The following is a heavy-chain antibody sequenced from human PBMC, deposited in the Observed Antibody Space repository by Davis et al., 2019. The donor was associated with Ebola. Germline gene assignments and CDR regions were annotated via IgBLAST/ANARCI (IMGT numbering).Heavy chain of an antibody. CDR3: AREGSLRFLQWLQHFDY. CDR1: GYTFTSYA. D-gene: IGHD3-3*01. CDR2: INTNTGNP. V-gene: IGHV7-4-1*02. J-gene: IGHJ4*02. Sequence: AASVKVSCKASGYTFTSYAMHWVRQAPGQRLEWMGWINTNTGNPTYAQGFTGRFVFSLDTSVSTAYLQISSLKAEDTAVYYCAREGSLRFLQWLQHFDYWGQGTLVTVSS.